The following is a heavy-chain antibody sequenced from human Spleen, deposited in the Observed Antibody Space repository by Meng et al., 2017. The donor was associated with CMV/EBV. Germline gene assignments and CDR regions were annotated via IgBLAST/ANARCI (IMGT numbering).Heavy chain of an antibody. CDR1: GGSISSSSYY. CDR3: ARDYYGSGTSP. V-gene: IGHV4-39*07. D-gene: IGHD3-10*01. Sequence: LQLQESGPGLVKPSETLSFPCTVSGGSISSSSYYWGWIRQPPGKGLEWIGSIYYSGSTYYNPSLKSRVTISVDTSKNQFSLKLSSVTAADTAVYYCARDYYGSGTSPWGQGTLVTVSS. J-gene: IGHJ5*02. CDR2: IYYSGST.